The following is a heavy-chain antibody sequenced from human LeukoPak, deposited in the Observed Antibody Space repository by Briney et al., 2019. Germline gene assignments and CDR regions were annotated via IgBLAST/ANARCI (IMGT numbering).Heavy chain of an antibody. Sequence: GGSLRLSCAASGFTFGDYAMHWVRQAPGKGLEWVSLISWDGGSTYYADSVKGRFTISRDNSKNSLYLQMNSLRAEDTALYYCAKDSATFDYYDSSGPLGYFDYWGQGTLVTVSS. J-gene: IGHJ4*02. V-gene: IGHV3-43D*03. CDR3: AKDSATFDYYDSSGPLGYFDY. CDR1: GFTFGDYA. CDR2: ISWDGGST. D-gene: IGHD3-22*01.